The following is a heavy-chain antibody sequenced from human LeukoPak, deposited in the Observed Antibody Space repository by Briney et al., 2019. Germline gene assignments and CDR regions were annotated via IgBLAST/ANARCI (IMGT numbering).Heavy chain of an antibody. CDR2: ISGSGEST. CDR1: GLTFSSYV. J-gene: IGHJ4*02. CDR3: AKGIHFDY. V-gene: IGHV3-23*01. Sequence: QPGGSLRLSCAASGLTFSSYVMSWVRQAPGKGLEWVSVISGSGESTYYADSVKGRFTISRDNSKNTLYLQMNSLRAEDTAVYYCAKGIHFDYWGQGTLVTVSS.